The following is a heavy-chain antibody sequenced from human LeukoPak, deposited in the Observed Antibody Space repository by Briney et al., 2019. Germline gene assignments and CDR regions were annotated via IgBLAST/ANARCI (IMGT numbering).Heavy chain of an antibody. D-gene: IGHD3-22*01. CDR1: GFTVRSNY. CDR2: IYGGGSV. V-gene: IGHV3-53*01. J-gene: IGHJ4*02. Sequence: GGSLRLSCAASGFTVRSNYMSWVRQAPGKGLEWVSIIYGGGSVFYADSVKGRFTISRDNSKNTLYLQMNSLRAEDTAVYYCAKDGGDDSRSPIYYFDYWGQGTLVTVSS. CDR3: AKDGGDDSRSPIYYFDY.